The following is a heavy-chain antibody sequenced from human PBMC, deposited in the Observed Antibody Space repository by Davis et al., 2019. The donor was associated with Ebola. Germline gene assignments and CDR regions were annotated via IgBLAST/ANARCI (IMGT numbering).Heavy chain of an antibody. J-gene: IGHJ4*02. CDR3: ARHYGSYTWFDY. V-gene: IGHV4-34*01. CDR2: INHSGST. Sequence: SETLSLTCAVYGGSFSGYYWSWIRQPPGKGLEWIGEINHSGSTNYNPSLKSRVTISVDTSKNQFSLKLSSVTAADTAVYYCARHYGSYTWFDYWGQGTLVTVSS. D-gene: IGHD1-26*01. CDR1: GGSFSGYY.